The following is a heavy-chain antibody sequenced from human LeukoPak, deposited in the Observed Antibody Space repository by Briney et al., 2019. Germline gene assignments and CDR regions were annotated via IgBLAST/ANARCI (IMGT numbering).Heavy chain of an antibody. V-gene: IGHV3-48*02. Sequence: GGSLRLSCAASGFTFSGYSMNWVRQAPGEGLEWVSYINGGTGTIYYADSVKGRFTISRDNAKNSLFLQMNSLRDEDTAVYYCARGLGYSSTPFDYWGQGTLVSVSS. D-gene: IGHD6-19*01. CDR1: GFTFSGYS. CDR3: ARGLGYSSTPFDY. CDR2: INGGTGTI. J-gene: IGHJ4*02.